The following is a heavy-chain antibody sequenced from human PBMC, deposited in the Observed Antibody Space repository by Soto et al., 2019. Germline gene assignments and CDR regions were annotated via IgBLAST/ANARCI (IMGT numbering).Heavy chain of an antibody. Sequence: EVQLLESGGGLVQPGGSLRLSCAASGFTFTNYPMSWVRQAPGKGLEWVSGLSGPGDTYYADSVTGRFTISRANSKNNLSLQMSSRRAEDTAGYYCSRARIGASTITDYYYYGMDVWGQGTTVTVSS. D-gene: IGHD1-26*01. CDR2: LSGPGDT. CDR1: GFTFTNYP. V-gene: IGHV3-23*01. CDR3: SRARIGASTITDYYYYGMDV. J-gene: IGHJ6*02.